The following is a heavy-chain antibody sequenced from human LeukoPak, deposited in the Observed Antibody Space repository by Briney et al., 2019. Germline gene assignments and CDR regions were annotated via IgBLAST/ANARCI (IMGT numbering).Heavy chain of an antibody. D-gene: IGHD2-15*01. V-gene: IGHV4-39*01. CDR2: MYYTGST. Sequence: SETLSLTCTVSGGSIISTSHYWAWIRQPPGKGLEWVGSMYYTGSTYYNPSLKGRVTIFMDTSKNQFSLELTSVTAADTTIYYCTRLGGIFDTPYFDYWGQGSLVTVSS. CDR1: GGSIISTSHY. CDR3: TRLGGIFDTPYFDY. J-gene: IGHJ4*02.